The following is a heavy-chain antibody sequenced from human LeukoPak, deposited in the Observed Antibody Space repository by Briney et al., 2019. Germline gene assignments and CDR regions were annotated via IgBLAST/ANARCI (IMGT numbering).Heavy chain of an antibody. CDR1: GGSMSSYY. J-gene: IGHJ3*02. Sequence: SETLSLTCTVSGGSMSSYYWSWIRQPAGKGLEWIGRIYTSGSTKYNPSLKSRVTMSVDTSKNQFSLKLSSVTAADTAVYYCTSSGGRSDAFDIWGQGTMVTVSS. D-gene: IGHD1-1*01. V-gene: IGHV4-4*07. CDR3: TSSGGRSDAFDI. CDR2: IYTSGST.